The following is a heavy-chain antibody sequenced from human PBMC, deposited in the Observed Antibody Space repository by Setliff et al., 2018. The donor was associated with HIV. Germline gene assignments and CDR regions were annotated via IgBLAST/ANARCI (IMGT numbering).Heavy chain of an antibody. D-gene: IGHD3-3*01. CDR3: HSGYDTEEQSYFDY. J-gene: IGHJ4*02. CDR2: VNRDGSST. Sequence: PGGSLRLSCAASGFTFSNYAMSWVRQAPGKGLVWVSRVNRDGSSTTYADSVKDRFTISRDNAKNTLYLQMSSLRAEDTGVYYCHSGYDTEEQSYFDYWGQGTLVTVS. CDR1: GFTFSNYA. V-gene: IGHV3-74*01.